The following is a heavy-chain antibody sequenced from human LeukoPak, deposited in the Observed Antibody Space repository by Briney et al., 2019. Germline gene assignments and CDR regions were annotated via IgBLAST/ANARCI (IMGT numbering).Heavy chain of an antibody. CDR1: GYTFTRYY. CDR2: ISPNSSGT. D-gene: IGHD2-2*01. V-gene: IGHV1-2*02. Sequence: GASEKVSCKGSGYTFTRYYMHWVRHAPGHGLEWRGWISPNSSGTNYAQKFQGRVTMTRDTSISTAYMELSRLRSDDTAVYYRARDRGYCSSTSCYRGDAFDIWGQGTMVTVSS. J-gene: IGHJ3*02. CDR3: ARDRGYCSSTSCYRGDAFDI.